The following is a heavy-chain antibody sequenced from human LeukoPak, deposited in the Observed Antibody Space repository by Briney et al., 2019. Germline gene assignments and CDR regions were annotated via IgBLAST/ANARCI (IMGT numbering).Heavy chain of an antibody. J-gene: IGHJ4*02. V-gene: IGHV1-2*06. CDR2: INPNSGGT. Sequence: GASVKVSCKASGYTFTGYYTHWVRQAPGQGLEWMGRINPNSGGTNYAQKFQGRVTMTRDTSISTAYMELSRLRSDDTAVYYCARDSSATDAFDYWGQGTLVTVSS. D-gene: IGHD2-21*02. CDR1: GYTFTGYY. CDR3: ARDSSATDAFDY.